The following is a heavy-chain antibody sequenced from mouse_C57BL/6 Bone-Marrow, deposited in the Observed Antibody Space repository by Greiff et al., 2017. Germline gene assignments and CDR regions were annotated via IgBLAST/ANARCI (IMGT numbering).Heavy chain of an antibody. J-gene: IGHJ2*01. Sequence: QVQLQQSGPGLVQPSQRLSITCTVSGFSLTSYGVHWVRQSPGKGLEWLGVIWRGGSTDYNAAFMSRLSITKDNSKSQVFFKMNSLQADDTAIYYCAKMGDYYGSSYSYYFDYWGQGTTLTVSS. CDR1: GFSLTSYG. V-gene: IGHV2-5*01. CDR2: IWRGGST. CDR3: AKMGDYYGSSYSYYFDY. D-gene: IGHD1-1*01.